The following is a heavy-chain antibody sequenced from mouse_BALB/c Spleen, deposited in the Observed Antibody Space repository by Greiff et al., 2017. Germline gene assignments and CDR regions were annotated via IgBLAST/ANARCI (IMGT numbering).Heavy chain of an antibody. CDR1: GYAFSSSW. J-gene: IGHJ4*01. D-gene: IGHD2-4*01. CDR3: ARSDYDYDGYAMDD. V-gene: IGHV1-82*01. Sequence: QVQLQQSGPELVKPGASVKISCKASGYAFSSSWMNWVKQRPGQGLEWIGRIYPGDGDTNYNGKFKGKATLTADKSSSTAYMQLSSLTSVDSAVYFCARSDYDYDGYAMDDWGQGTSVTVSS. CDR2: IYPGDGDT.